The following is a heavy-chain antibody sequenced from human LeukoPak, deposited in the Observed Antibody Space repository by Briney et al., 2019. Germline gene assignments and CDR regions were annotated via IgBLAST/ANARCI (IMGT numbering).Heavy chain of an antibody. CDR3: ARAVAGLYFDY. D-gene: IGHD6-19*01. CDR2: LYSDGKT. Sequence: GGSLRLSCAVSGFIVSRNDMTWVRQAPGKGLEWVSLLYSDGKTFYADSVKGRFTISRDNSKNTLNLQMNSLRADDTAVYYCARAVAGLYFDYWGQGTLVTVSS. J-gene: IGHJ4*02. V-gene: IGHV3-53*01. CDR1: GFIVSRND.